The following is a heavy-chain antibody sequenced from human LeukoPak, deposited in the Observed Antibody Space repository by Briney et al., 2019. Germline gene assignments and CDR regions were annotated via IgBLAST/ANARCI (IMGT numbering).Heavy chain of an antibody. J-gene: IGHJ4*02. CDR1: GFSFSGHW. CDR2: ISPTGSTT. CDR3: ARGPNSNWSGLDF. D-gene: IGHD6-6*01. V-gene: IGHV3-74*01. Sequence: DPGGSLRLSCTASGFSFSGHWMHWARQLPGKGLVWVSRISPTGSTTSYVDSVKGRFTVSRDNAKNTLYLQVNNLRAEDTAVYYCARGPNSNWSGLDFWGQGTLLTVSS.